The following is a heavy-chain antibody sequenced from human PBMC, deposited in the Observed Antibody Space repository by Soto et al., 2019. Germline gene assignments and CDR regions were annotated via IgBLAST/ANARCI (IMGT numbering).Heavy chain of an antibody. V-gene: IGHV3-30-3*01. D-gene: IGHD5-18*01. CDR1: GFTFSSYA. J-gene: IGHJ3*02. Sequence: QVQLVESGGGVVQPGRSLRLSCAASGFTFSSYAMHWVRQAPGKGLEWVAVISYDGSNKYYADSVKGRFTISRDNSKNTLYLQMNSLRAEDTAVYYCARQGLSDTATDDAFDIWGQGTMVTVSS. CDR3: ARQGLSDTATDDAFDI. CDR2: ISYDGSNK.